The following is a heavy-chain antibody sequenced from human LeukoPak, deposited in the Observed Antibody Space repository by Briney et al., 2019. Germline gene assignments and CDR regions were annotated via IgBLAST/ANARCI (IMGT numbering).Heavy chain of an antibody. J-gene: IGHJ4*02. CDR2: IYTSGST. D-gene: IGHD3-16*02. Sequence: SETLSLTCTVSGGSISSYYWSWIRQPAGKGLEWIGRIYTSGSTNYNPSLKSRVTMSVDTSKNQFSLKLSSVTAADTAVYYCAREAARTWVWGSYRVFDYWGQGTLVTVSS. V-gene: IGHV4-4*07. CDR3: AREAARTWVWGSYRVFDY. CDR1: GGSISSYY.